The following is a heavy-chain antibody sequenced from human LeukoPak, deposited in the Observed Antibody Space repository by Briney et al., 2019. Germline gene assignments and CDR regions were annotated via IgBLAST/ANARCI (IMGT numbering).Heavy chain of an antibody. Sequence: GGSLRLSCAASGFTFDDYAMQWVRQAPGKGLEWVSLICGDGGSTYYADSVKGRFTISRDNSKNSLYLQMNSLRTEDTALYYCASVDFDWLFRIDYWGQGTLVTVSS. CDR1: GFTFDDYA. J-gene: IGHJ4*02. V-gene: IGHV3-43*02. CDR2: ICGDGGST. D-gene: IGHD3-9*01. CDR3: ASVDFDWLFRIDY.